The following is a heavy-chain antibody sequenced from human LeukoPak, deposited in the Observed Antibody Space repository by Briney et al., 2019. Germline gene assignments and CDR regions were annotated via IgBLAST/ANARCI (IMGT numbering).Heavy chain of an antibody. CDR2: IRSKANSYAT. CDR3: RNGVGGYGNDY. J-gene: IGHJ4*02. D-gene: IGHD2-8*01. Sequence: PGGSLRLSCAASGFSFSGSAMHWVRQASGKGLEWVGRIRSKANSYATAYAASVKGRFTISRDDSKNTAYLQMNSLKTEDTAVYYCRNGVGGYGNDYWGQGTLVTVSS. V-gene: IGHV3-73*01. CDR1: GFSFSGSA.